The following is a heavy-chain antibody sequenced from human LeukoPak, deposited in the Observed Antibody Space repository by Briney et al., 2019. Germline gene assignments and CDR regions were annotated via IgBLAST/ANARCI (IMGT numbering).Heavy chain of an antibody. J-gene: IGHJ4*02. CDR1: GFTFSDYY. V-gene: IGHV3-11*06. CDR2: ISSSSSYT. Sequence: GGSLRLSCAVSGFTFSDYYMTWIRQAPGKGLEWVSDISSSSSYTNYADSVKGRLTISRDNAKNSLYLQMNSLRAEDTAVYYCARSHPPDYWGQGTLVTVSS. CDR3: ARSHPPDY.